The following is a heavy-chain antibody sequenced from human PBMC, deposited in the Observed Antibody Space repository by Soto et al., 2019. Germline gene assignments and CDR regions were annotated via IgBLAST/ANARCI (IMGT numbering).Heavy chain of an antibody. J-gene: IGHJ6*02. D-gene: IGHD3-10*01. CDR3: ARDTREITRVRGVIPYYIDHMDA. CDR2: ILPAFGTP. Sequence: QVQLAQSGAEVKKRGSSVKVSCRVSGGTFNNYAISWVRQAPGEGLEWMGGILPAFGTPKYAQRFQDRVTITADVDAATAYMELTSLTSDDTAVYYCARDTREITRVRGVIPYYIDHMDAWGPGTTVAFSS. CDR1: GGTFNNYA. V-gene: IGHV1-69*01.